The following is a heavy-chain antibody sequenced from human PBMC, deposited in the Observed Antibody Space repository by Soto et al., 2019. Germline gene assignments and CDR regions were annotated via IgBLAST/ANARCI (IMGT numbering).Heavy chain of an antibody. CDR2: IRQDGGEK. Sequence: GGSLRLSCAASRFTFSDYWMTWVRQAPGKGLEWVANIRQDGGEKFYVDSVRGRFTISRNNAQNSLYLQLNTLRAEDTAVYYCGRGDPPDCWGQGTQVTVSS. CDR3: GRGDPPDC. J-gene: IGHJ4*02. CDR1: RFTFSDYW. V-gene: IGHV3-7*03.